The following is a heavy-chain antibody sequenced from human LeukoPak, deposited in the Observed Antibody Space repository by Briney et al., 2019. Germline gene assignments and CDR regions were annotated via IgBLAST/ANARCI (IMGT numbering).Heavy chain of an antibody. V-gene: IGHV3-21*01. CDR1: GFTFSSYN. J-gene: IGHJ6*02. Sequence: PGGSLRLSCTASGFTFSSYNMNWVRQAPGKGLEWVSTITSTSTYIAYADSVKGRFTISRDNADNSVYLQMNSLRADDTAVYYCPKERPHGMDVWGQGTSVTVSS. CDR2: ITSTSTYI. D-gene: IGHD6-6*01. CDR3: PKERPHGMDV.